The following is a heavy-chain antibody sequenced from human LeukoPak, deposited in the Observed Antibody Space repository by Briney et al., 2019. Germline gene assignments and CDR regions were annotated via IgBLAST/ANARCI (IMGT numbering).Heavy chain of an antibody. CDR1: GGSIGSGSYY. CDR2: IYTSGST. Sequence: SETLSLTCTVSGGSIGSGSYYWSWIRQPAGKGLEWIGRIYTSGSTNYNPSLKSRVTISVDTSKNQFSLKLSSVTAADTAVYYCARDLLDYDSSGYYRSYYYYMDVWGKGTTVTVSS. D-gene: IGHD3-22*01. CDR3: ARDLLDYDSSGYYRSYYYYMDV. V-gene: IGHV4-61*02. J-gene: IGHJ6*03.